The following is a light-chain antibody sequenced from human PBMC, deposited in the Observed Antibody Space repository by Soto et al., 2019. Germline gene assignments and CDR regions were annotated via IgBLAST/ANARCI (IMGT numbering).Light chain of an antibody. CDR3: QQYGSSPLT. J-gene: IGKJ4*01. Sequence: ELGWPRSPAPRSLSPGEKPTPSGRPSKMFATTYLPWNQQKPGQAPRLPIYGASSRATGIPDRFSGSGSGTDFTLTISRLEPEDFAVYYCQQYGSSPLTFGGGTKVEIK. CDR1: KMFATTY. V-gene: IGKV3-20*01. CDR2: GAS.